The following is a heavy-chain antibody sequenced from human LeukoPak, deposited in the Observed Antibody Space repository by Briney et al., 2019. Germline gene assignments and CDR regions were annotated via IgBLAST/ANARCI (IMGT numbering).Heavy chain of an antibody. V-gene: IGHV1-8*01. CDR2: MNPNNGNT. D-gene: IGHD6-19*01. CDR1: GYTFTSYD. J-gene: IGHJ5*02. CDR3: ARDSSGWYHWFDP. Sequence: GASVKVSCKASGYTFTSYDINWVRQATGQGLEWMGWMNPNNGNTGYAQKFHGRVTMTRNISISTAYMEVSSLRSDDTAVYYCARDSSGWYHWFDPWGKGTLVTVS.